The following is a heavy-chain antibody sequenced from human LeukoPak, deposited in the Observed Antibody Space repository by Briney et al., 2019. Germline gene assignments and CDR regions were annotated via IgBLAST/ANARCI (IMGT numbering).Heavy chain of an antibody. Sequence: GASVKVSCKASGYTFTSYYMHWVRQAPGQGLEWMGIINPSGGSTSYAQKFQGRVTMTRDMSTSTVYMELSGLRSEDTAVYYCARDHLASSGYLNWFDPWGQGTLVTVSS. J-gene: IGHJ5*02. V-gene: IGHV1-46*01. CDR1: GYTFTSYY. D-gene: IGHD3-22*01. CDR2: INPSGGST. CDR3: ARDHLASSGYLNWFDP.